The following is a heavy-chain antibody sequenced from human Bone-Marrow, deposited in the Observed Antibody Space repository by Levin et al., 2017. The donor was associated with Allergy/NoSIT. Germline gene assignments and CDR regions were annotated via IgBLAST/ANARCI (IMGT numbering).Heavy chain of an antibody. V-gene: IGHV3-48*04. J-gene: IGHJ2*01. Sequence: PGGSLRLSCAASGFTFSSYSMNWVRQAPGKGLEWVSYVISSGSTIYYADSVKGRFTISRDNAKNSLYLQMNSLRAEDTAVYYCARVPGTTSTVRYWYFDLWGRGTLVTVSS. CDR2: VISSGSTI. CDR3: ARVPGTTSTVRYWYFDL. D-gene: IGHD1-1*01. CDR1: GFTFSSYS.